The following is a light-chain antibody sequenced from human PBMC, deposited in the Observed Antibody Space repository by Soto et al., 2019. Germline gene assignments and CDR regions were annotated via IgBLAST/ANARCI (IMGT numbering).Light chain of an antibody. Sequence: QSVLTQPASVSGSPGQSITISCTGSGSDIGAYNYVSWYQQHPGKAPKLLIHGVTRRPLGVSSRFSASKSAYTASLTISGLQAEDEANYYCSSFTTSYFYVFGPGTKVTVL. V-gene: IGLV2-14*01. J-gene: IGLJ1*01. CDR2: GVT. CDR3: SSFTTSYFYV. CDR1: GSDIGAYNY.